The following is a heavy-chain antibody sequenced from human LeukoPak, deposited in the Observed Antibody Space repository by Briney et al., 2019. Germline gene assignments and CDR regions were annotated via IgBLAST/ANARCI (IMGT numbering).Heavy chain of an antibody. D-gene: IGHD3-22*01. V-gene: IGHV3-9*01. Sequence: PGGSLRLSCTASGFTFDDYGVHWVRQAPGKGLEWVSGISWNSGSIGYADSVKGRFTISRDNAKNSLYLQMNSLIAEDTALYYCAKDRTVYDSSGLDYWGQGTLVTVSS. CDR3: AKDRTVYDSSGLDY. J-gene: IGHJ4*02. CDR2: ISWNSGSI. CDR1: GFTFDDYG.